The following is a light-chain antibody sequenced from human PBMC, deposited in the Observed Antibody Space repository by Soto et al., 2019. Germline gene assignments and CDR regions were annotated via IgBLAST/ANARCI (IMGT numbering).Light chain of an antibody. CDR1: QSVSSA. J-gene: IGKJ3*01. CDR2: DAS. CDR3: QQRSNWPPPVT. V-gene: IGKV3-11*01. Sequence: EIVLTQSPATLSSSPGERATLSCRASQSVSSALAWYQQKPGQAPRLLIYDASNRAPGIPDRFRGSGSGTDFAITISSVKPEDFAVDYCQQRSNWPPPVTFGPGTKVDIK.